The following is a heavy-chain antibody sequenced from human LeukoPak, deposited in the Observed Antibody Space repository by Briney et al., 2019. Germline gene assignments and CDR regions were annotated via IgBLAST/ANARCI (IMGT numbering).Heavy chain of an antibody. V-gene: IGHV3-30-3*01. CDR3: ARNRAGDFWSGGYYYYYGMDV. CDR2: ISYDGSNK. CDR1: GFTFSSYA. J-gene: IGHJ6*02. Sequence: GGSLRLSCAASGFTFSSYAMHWVRQAPGKGLEWVAVISYDGSNKYYADSVKGRFTISRDNSKNTLYLQMNSLRAEDTAVYYCARNRAGDFWSGGYYYYYGMDVWGQGTTVTVSS. D-gene: IGHD3-3*01.